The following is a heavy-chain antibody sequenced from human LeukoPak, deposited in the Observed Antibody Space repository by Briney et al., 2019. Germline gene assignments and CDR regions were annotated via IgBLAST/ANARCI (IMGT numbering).Heavy chain of an antibody. CDR3: ARSGYTISAYHSDF. J-gene: IGHJ4*02. CDR2: IYTTGRT. Sequence: SETLSLTCDVSGVSIRSYWWSWVRKPAGKGLEWIGRIYTTGRTNYSPSFQSRVTMSIDVSSNQFSLTLGSVTAADTAVYYCARSGYTISAYHSDFWGQGAPVTVSS. D-gene: IGHD5-18*01. CDR1: GVSIRSYW. V-gene: IGHV4-4*07.